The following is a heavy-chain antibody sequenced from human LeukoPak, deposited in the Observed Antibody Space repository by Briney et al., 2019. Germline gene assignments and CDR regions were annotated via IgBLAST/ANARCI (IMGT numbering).Heavy chain of an antibody. D-gene: IGHD4-17*01. Sequence: PSETLSLTCTVSGGSMSSYYWSWIRQPAGEGLEGIGRLHTSGSTHYNPSLKSRLTMSVDTSKNQFSLKLSSVTAADTAVYYCARNFGYGDYFFDDWGQGTLVTVSS. V-gene: IGHV4-4*07. CDR1: GGSMSSYY. CDR3: ARNFGYGDYFFDD. CDR2: LHTSGST. J-gene: IGHJ4*02.